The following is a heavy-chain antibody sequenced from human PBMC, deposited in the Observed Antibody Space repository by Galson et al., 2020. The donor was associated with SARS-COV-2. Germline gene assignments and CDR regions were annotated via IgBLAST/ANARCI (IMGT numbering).Heavy chain of an antibody. CDR2: IYYSGST. Sequence: SETLSLTCTVSGGSISSSSYYWGWIRQPPGKGLEWIGSIYYSGSTYYNPSLKSRVTISVDTSKNQFSLKLSSVTAADTAVYHCARHKFGKYHVLILWSYWFDPWGQGTRVTVSS. CDR1: GGSISSSSYY. D-gene: IGHD2-2*01. J-gene: IGHJ5*02. V-gene: IGHV4-39*01. CDR3: ARHKFGKYHVLILWSYWFDP.